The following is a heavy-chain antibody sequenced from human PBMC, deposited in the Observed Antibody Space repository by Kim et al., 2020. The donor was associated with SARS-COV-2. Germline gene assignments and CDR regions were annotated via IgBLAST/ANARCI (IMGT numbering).Heavy chain of an antibody. V-gene: IGHV3-11*06. D-gene: IGHD5-12*01. CDR3: ARVGGAVVRGGYDLALHY. J-gene: IGHJ4*02. Sequence: KGRFTVSRDNAKNSLDLQMDSLTPEDTALYYCARVGGAVVRGGYDLALHYWGQGTLVTVSS.